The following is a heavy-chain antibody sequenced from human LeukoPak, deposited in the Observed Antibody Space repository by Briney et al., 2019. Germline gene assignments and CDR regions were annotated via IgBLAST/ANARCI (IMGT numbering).Heavy chain of an antibody. V-gene: IGHV4-4*07. CDR1: GGSISSYY. J-gene: IGHJ5*02. D-gene: IGHD6-19*01. Sequence: SETLPLTCSVSGGSISSYYWSWIRQSAGKGLEWIGRIQTSGYTNYNPSLKSRVSMSVDTSKNQVPLNLTSMTAADTAMYYCARDFIRGWFRGKTCFDPWGQGTLVTVSS. CDR2: IQTSGYT. CDR3: ARDFIRGWFRGKTCFDP.